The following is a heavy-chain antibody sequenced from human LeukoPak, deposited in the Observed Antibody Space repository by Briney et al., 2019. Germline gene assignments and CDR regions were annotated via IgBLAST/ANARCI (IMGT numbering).Heavy chain of an antibody. V-gene: IGHV3-11*05. D-gene: IGHD1-26*01. CDR1: GFTFSDYY. J-gene: IGHJ4*02. CDR3: AKGHIVGAITEFDY. CDR2: ISGSGSHT. Sequence: KTGGSLRLSCAASGFTFSDYYMSWIRQAPGRGLEWLSYISGSGSHTTYADSVKGRFTISRDNSKNSLYLQMNSLRTEDTALYYCAKGHIVGAITEFDYWGQGTLVTVSS.